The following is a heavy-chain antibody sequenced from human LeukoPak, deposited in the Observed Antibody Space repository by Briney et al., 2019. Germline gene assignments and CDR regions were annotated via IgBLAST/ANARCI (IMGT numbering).Heavy chain of an antibody. V-gene: IGHV3-21*01. CDR1: GFTFSSYS. D-gene: IGHD3-10*01. Sequence: GGSLRLSCAASGFTFSSYSMNWVRQAPGKGLEWVSSISSSSSYIYYADSVKGRLTISRDNAKNSLYLQMNSLRAEDTAVYYCARDQEPYGSGGDGAFDIWGQGTMVTVSS. CDR2: ISSSSSYI. CDR3: ARDQEPYGSGGDGAFDI. J-gene: IGHJ3*02.